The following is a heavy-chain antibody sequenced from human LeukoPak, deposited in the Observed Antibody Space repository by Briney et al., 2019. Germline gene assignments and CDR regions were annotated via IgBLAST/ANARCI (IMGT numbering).Heavy chain of an antibody. CDR2: IIPIFGTA. V-gene: IGHV1-69*05. CDR3: ARESYYDSSGPGGGALNYFDY. CDR1: GGTFSSYA. D-gene: IGHD3-22*01. J-gene: IGHJ4*02. Sequence: SVKVSCKASGGTFSSYAISWVRLAPGQGLEWMGRIIPIFGTANYAQKFQGRVTITTDESTSTAYIELSSLRSEDTAVYYCARESYYDSSGPGGGALNYFDYWGQGTLVTVSS.